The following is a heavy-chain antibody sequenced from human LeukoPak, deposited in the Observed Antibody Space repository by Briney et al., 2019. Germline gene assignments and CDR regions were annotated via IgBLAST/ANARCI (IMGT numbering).Heavy chain of an antibody. J-gene: IGHJ6*03. CDR2: ISAYNGNT. CDR1: GYTFTSYG. Sequence: ASVKVSCKASGYTFTSYGISWVRQAPGQGLEWMGWISAYNGNTNYAQKLQGRVTMTTDTSTSTAYMELRSLRSDGTAVYYCARDQSHDYGYYYYYYMDVWGKGTTVTVSS. CDR3: ARDQSHDYGYYYYYYMDV. V-gene: IGHV1-18*01. D-gene: IGHD4-17*01.